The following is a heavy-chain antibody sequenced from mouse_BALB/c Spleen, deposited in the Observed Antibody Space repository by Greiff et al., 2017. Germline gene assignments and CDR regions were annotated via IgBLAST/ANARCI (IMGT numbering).Heavy chain of an antibody. D-gene: IGHD1-1*01. CDR2: IWAGGST. CDR1: GFSLTSYG. V-gene: IGHV2-9*02. Sequence: VKLVESGPGLVAPSQSLSITCTVSGFSLTSYGVHWVRQPPGKGLEWLGVIWAGGSTNYNSALMSRLSISKDNSKSQVFLKMNSLQTDDTAMYYCARDLHYYGSSNYAMDYWGQGTSVTVSS. J-gene: IGHJ4*01. CDR3: ARDLHYYGSSNYAMDY.